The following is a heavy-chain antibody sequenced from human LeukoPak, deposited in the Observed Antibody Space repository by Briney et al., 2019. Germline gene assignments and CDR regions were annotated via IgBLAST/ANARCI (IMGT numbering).Heavy chain of an antibody. CDR1: GGSISSGGYY. CDR2: IYYSGST. J-gene: IGHJ5*02. CDR3: VRDIFPGYYDRPEFS. D-gene: IGHD3-22*01. Sequence: PSETLSLTCTVSGGSISSGGYYWSWIRQHPGKGLEWIGYIYYSGSTYYNPSLKSRVTISVDTSKNQFSLKLSSVTAADTAVYYCVRDIFPGYYDRPEFSWGQGTLVTVSS. V-gene: IGHV4-31*03.